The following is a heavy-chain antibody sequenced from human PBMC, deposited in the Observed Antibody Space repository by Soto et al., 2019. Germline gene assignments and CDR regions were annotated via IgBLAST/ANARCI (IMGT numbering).Heavy chain of an antibody. CDR1: GFTFSSYW. CDR2: IKQDGSEK. V-gene: IGHV3-7*01. J-gene: IGHJ6*02. Sequence: PGGSLRLSCAASGFTFSSYWMSWVRQAPGKGLEWVANIKQDGSEKYYVDSVKGRFTISRDNAKSSLYLQMNSLRAEDTAVYYCTRAQQWLVHYYYYYGMDVWGQGTTVTVSS. CDR3: TRAQQWLVHYYYYYGMDV. D-gene: IGHD6-19*01.